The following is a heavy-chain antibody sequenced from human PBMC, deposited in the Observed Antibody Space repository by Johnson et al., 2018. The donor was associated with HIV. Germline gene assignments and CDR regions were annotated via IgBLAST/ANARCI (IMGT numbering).Heavy chain of an antibody. CDR3: ARDRTGGSYPRAFDI. CDR2: ISGSGNSI. D-gene: IGHD1-26*01. CDR1: GVIFSDYY. Sequence: QVQLVESGGGLIQPGGSLRLSCAASGVIFSDYYMSWIRQAPGKGLEWVSYISGSGNSIYYADSVKGRFTISRDNVKNSMYLQMNSLRAEDTALYYCARDRTGGSYPRAFDIWGQGTMVTVSS. J-gene: IGHJ3*02. V-gene: IGHV3-11*01.